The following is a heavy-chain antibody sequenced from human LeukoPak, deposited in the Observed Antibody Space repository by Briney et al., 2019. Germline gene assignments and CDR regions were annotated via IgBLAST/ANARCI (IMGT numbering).Heavy chain of an antibody. D-gene: IGHD6-13*01. J-gene: IGHJ3*02. CDR2: FYTSATP. CDR1: GGSISRGSYF. CDR3: ARRGALQGTYSSSWYISAFDI. Sequence: PSETLSLTCTVSGGSISRGSYFWSWIRQPAGKGLEWIGRFYTSATPNYNPSLKSRLTISADSSKNHFSLKLSSVTAADTAVYYCARRGALQGTYSSSWYISAFDIWGQGTMVTVSS. V-gene: IGHV4-61*02.